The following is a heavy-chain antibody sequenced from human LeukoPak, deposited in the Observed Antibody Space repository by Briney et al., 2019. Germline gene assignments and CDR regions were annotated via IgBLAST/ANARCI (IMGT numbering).Heavy chain of an antibody. CDR3: ARGGITDYGDYSSFDY. CDR2: ISTGGGT. D-gene: IGHD4-17*01. Sequence: GGSLRLSCVASGFSVSNYYMSWVRQAPGKGLEWASVISTGGGTSYTDSVKGRFTFSRDNSKNTLFLQMNSLRAEDTAVYYCARGGITDYGDYSSFDYWGQGTLLTVSS. J-gene: IGHJ4*02. CDR1: GFSVSNYY. V-gene: IGHV3-66*01.